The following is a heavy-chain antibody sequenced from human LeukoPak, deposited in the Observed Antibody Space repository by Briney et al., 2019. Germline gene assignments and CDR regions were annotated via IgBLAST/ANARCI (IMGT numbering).Heavy chain of an antibody. CDR2: INPNSGGT. J-gene: IGHJ4*02. Sequence: ASVKVSCKASGYTFTGYFMHLVRQAPGQGLEWMGWINPNSGGTSYLQNFQGRVTMTRDTSISTAYMDLSRLRSDDTAVYYCARGRPGDYFDYWGQGTLVTVSS. V-gene: IGHV1-2*02. CDR1: GYTFTGYF. CDR3: ARGRPGDYFDY. D-gene: IGHD6-25*01.